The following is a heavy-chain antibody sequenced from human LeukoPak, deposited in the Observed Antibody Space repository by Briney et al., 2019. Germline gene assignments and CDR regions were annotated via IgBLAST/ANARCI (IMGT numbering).Heavy chain of an antibody. CDR2: INPSGGST. D-gene: IGHD3-10*01. V-gene: IGHV1-46*01. Sequence: ASVKVSCKASGYTFTSYYMHWVRQAPGQGLEWMGIINPSGGSTSYAQKFQGRVTMTRDTSISTAYMELSRLRSDDTAVYYCALRYYYGSGSYYYYGMDVWGQGTTVTVSS. CDR3: ALRYYYGSGSYYYYGMDV. CDR1: GYTFTSYY. J-gene: IGHJ6*02.